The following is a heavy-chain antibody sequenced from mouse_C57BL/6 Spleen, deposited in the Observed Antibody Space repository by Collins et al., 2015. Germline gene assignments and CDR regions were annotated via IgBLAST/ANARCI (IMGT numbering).Heavy chain of an antibody. D-gene: IGHD3-1*01. J-gene: IGHJ2*01. Sequence: TFTNYWLHWVKQRPIQGLEWIGYIDPSDSDAHYNQKFKDKATLTVDKSSSTAYMQLSSLTSEDSAVYYCSRGDSPRGFFDYWGQGTTLTVSS. CDR1: TFTNYW. CDR2: IDPSDSDA. CDR3: SRGDSPRGFFDY. V-gene: IGHV1-52*01.